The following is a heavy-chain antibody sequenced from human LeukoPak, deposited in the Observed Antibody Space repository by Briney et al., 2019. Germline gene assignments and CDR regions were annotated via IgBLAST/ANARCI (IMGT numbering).Heavy chain of an antibody. CDR1: AXSMSSTTYY. CDR2: IYYSGGT. J-gene: IGHJ3*02. Sequence: NPSETLSLTCTVSAXSMSSTTYYWGWIRQPPGKGLEWIGSIYYSGGTYNNPSLKSRVTISVHTSKNQFSLRLRFVTAADTAVYYCARHRRHFDTVTGYYAGPFDIWGQGTVVTVSS. D-gene: IGHD3-9*01. CDR3: ARHRRHFDTVTGYYAGPFDI. V-gene: IGHV4-39*01.